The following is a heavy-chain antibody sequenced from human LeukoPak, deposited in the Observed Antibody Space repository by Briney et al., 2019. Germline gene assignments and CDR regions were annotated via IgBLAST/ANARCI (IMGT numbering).Heavy chain of an antibody. CDR3: ARTTIAVAGQTFDY. CDR2: IYTSGST. V-gene: IGHV4-4*07. CDR1: GGSISSYY. Sequence: SETLSLTCTVSGGSISSYYWSWIRQPAGKGLEWIGRIYTSGSTNYNPSLKSRVTISVDTSKNQFSLKLSAVTAADTAVYYCARTTIAVAGQTFDYWGQGTLVTVSS. D-gene: IGHD6-19*01. J-gene: IGHJ4*02.